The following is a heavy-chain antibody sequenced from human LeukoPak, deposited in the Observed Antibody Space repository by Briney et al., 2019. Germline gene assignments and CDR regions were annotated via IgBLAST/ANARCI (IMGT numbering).Heavy chain of an antibody. J-gene: IGHJ4*02. CDR3: ASRTNKGGWELLIFDY. V-gene: IGHV4-39*01. D-gene: IGHD1-26*01. CDR1: GGSISSSSYY. CDR2: IYYSGST. Sequence: KPSETLSLTCTVSGGSISSSSYYWGWIRQPPGKGLEWIGSIYYSGSTYYNPSLKSRVTMSVDTSKNQFSLKLSSVTAADTAVYYCASRTNKGGWELLIFDYWGQGTLVTVSS.